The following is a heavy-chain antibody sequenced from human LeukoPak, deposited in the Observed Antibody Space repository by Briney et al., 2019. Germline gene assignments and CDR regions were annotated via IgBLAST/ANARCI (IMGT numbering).Heavy chain of an antibody. D-gene: IGHD3-16*01. CDR2: IYYSGST. Sequence: SETLSLTCTVSGGSISSSSYYWGWIRQPPGKGLEWIGSIYYSGSTYYNPSLKSRVTISVDTSKNQFSLKLSSVTAADTAVYYCAGRSSWGNYFDYWGQGTLVTVSS. V-gene: IGHV4-39*01. J-gene: IGHJ4*02. CDR1: GGSISSSSYY. CDR3: AGRSSWGNYFDY.